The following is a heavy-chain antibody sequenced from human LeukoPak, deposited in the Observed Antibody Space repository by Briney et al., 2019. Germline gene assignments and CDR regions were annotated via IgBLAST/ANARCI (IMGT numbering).Heavy chain of an antibody. CDR3: VRHDVWSSRSYYFWFDP. CDR2: IYDSGST. V-gene: IGHV4-59*08. CDR1: GGSISSYY. Sequence: SETLSLTCNVSGGSISSYYWSWIRQSPGRGLEWIGYIYDSGSTDYNPSLKSRVTISVDTSKSQFSLNLTSVTAADTAIYYCVRHDVWSSRSYYFWFDPWGQGTLVTVSS. J-gene: IGHJ5*02. D-gene: IGHD3-10*01.